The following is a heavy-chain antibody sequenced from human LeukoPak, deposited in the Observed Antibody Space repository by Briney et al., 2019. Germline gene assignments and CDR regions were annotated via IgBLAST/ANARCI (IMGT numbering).Heavy chain of an antibody. D-gene: IGHD3-10*01. CDR1: GCSISSDHW. V-gene: IGHV4-4*02. CDR3: ASERKVLVRGVLDY. CDR2: ISQSGTT. J-gene: IGHJ4*02. Sequence: SGTLSLTCAVSGCSISSDHWWNWVRQPPGKGLEWVGEISQSGTTNYNPSLKSRVTISIDKSKNHFSLNMISLPAVDMAVYYCASERKVLVRGVLDYWGQGALVTVSS.